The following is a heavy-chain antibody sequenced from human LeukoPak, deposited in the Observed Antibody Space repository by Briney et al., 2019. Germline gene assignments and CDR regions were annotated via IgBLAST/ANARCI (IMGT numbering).Heavy chain of an antibody. J-gene: IGHJ4*02. CDR2: ISSSSSTI. V-gene: IGHV3-48*04. Sequence: GGCLRLSCAASGFTFSSYSMNWVRQAPGKGLEWVSYISSSSSTIYYADSVKGRFTISRDNAKNSLYLQMNSLRAEDTAVYYCARDRLTYPFDYWGQGTLVTVSS. CDR1: GFTFSSYS. CDR3: ARDRLTYPFDY.